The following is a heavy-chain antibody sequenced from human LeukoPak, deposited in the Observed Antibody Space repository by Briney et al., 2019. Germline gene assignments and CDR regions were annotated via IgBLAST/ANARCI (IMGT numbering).Heavy chain of an antibody. V-gene: IGHV4-39*01. CDR3: ARLGCSGGSCYQYYYYYMDV. Sequence: SGTLPLTCTVSGGSISSSSYYWGWIRQPPGKGLEWIGSIYYSGSTYYNPSLKSRVTISVDTSKNQFSLKLSSVTAADTAVYYCARLGCSGGSCYQYYYYYMDVWGKGTTVTVSS. D-gene: IGHD2-15*01. CDR1: GGSISSSSYY. CDR2: IYYSGST. J-gene: IGHJ6*03.